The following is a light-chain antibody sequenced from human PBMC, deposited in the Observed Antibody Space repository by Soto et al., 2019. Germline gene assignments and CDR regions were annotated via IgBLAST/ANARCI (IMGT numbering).Light chain of an antibody. CDR3: QQYNNWPPT. V-gene: IGKV3-15*01. Sequence: EIGMTQSPATLSVSPGERATLSCRASQSVSSNLAWYQQKPGQAPRLLIYGASTRATGIPASFSGSGSGTEFTLTNISLQSEDFAVYYCQQYNNWPPTFGQGTKVEIK. CDR2: GAS. J-gene: IGKJ1*01. CDR1: QSVSSN.